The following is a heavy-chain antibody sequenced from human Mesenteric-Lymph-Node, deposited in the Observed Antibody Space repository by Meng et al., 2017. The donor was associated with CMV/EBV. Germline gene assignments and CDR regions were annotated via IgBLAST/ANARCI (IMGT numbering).Heavy chain of an antibody. Sequence: GESLKISCAASGSTFSSYAMSWVRQAPGKGLEWVSGISGSGGSTYYADSVKGRFTISRDNSKKTLYLQMNSLRAEDTAVYYCAKAGSYYYKYDMDVWGQGTTVTVSS. CDR1: GSTFSSYA. CDR3: AKAGSYYYKYDMDV. D-gene: IGHD2-15*01. J-gene: IGHJ6*02. CDR2: ISGSGGST. V-gene: IGHV3-23*01.